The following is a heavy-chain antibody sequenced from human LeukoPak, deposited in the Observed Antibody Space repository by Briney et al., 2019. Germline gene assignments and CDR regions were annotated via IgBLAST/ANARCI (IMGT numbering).Heavy chain of an antibody. CDR3: ARDRVVVIEDYFDH. V-gene: IGHV4-39*07. Sequence: PSETLSLTCTVTGGSISSSNYWGWIRQPPGKGLEWIGSIYYSGTTYYSPSLKSRVTISIDTSKNQFSLKVSSVTAADTAVYYCARDRVVVIEDYFDHWGQGTLVTVSS. CDR2: IYYSGTT. J-gene: IGHJ4*02. D-gene: IGHD2-2*01. CDR1: GGSISSSNY.